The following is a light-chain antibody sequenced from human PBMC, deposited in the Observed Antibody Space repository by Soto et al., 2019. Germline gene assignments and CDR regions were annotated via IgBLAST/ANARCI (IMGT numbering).Light chain of an antibody. CDR1: NIASKS. V-gene: IGLV3-21*04. J-gene: IGLJ3*02. CDR3: QVWDSSRGV. Sequence: SYELTQPPSVSVAPGKTARINCGGDNIASKSVHWYQQKPGQAPVLVIYYDSDRPSGIPERFSGSNSGNTAILTISRVEAGDEADYYCQVWDSSRGVFGGGTKVTVL. CDR2: YDS.